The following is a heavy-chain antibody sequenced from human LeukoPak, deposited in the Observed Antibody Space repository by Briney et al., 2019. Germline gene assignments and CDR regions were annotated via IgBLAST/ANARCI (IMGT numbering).Heavy chain of an antibody. CDR3: ARDQGSSGYYWLWYYYYYGTDV. D-gene: IGHD3-22*01. CDR1: GYTFTSYG. J-gene: IGHJ6*02. CDR2: ISAYNGNT. Sequence: ASVKVSCKASGYTFTSYGISWVRQAPGQGLEWMGWISAYNGNTNYAQKLQGRVTMTTDTSTSTAYMELRSLRSDDTAVYYCARDQGSSGYYWLWYYYYYGTDVWGQGTTVTVSS. V-gene: IGHV1-18*01.